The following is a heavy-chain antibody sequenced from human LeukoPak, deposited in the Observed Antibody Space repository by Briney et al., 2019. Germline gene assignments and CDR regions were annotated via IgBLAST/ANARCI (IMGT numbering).Heavy chain of an antibody. CDR1: GGTFSSYA. CDR3: ARDPAGDIYSGYDGSDY. CDR2: IIPIFGTA. D-gene: IGHD5-12*01. Sequence: SVKVSCKASGGTFSSYAISWVRQAPGQGLEWMGGIIPIFGTANYAQKFQGRVTITTDESTSTAYMELRSLRSGDTAVYYCARDPAGDIYSGYDGSDYWGQGTLVTVSS. V-gene: IGHV1-69*05. J-gene: IGHJ4*02.